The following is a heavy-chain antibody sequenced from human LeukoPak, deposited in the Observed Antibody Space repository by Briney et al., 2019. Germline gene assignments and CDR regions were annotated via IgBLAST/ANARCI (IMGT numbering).Heavy chain of an antibody. D-gene: IGHD1-26*01. Sequence: GGSLRLSCAASGFTFSSYAMHWVRQAPGKGLEWVAVISYDGSNKYYADSVKGRFTISRDNSKNTLYLQMNSLRAEDTAVYYCANGKGAYFDYWGQGTLVTVSS. J-gene: IGHJ4*02. CDR1: GFTFSSYA. CDR3: ANGKGAYFDY. V-gene: IGHV3-30-3*01. CDR2: ISYDGSNK.